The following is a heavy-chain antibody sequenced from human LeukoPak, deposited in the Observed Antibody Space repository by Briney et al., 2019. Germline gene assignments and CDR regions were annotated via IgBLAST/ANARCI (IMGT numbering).Heavy chain of an antibody. CDR1: GFTFSSNW. D-gene: IGHD1-26*01. V-gene: IGHV3-74*01. CDR3: VRDLGGRSGH. CDR2: INEDGSTT. Sequence: GGSLRLSCAASGFTFSSNWMHWVRQAPGKGLVWVSRINEDGSTTNYADFVKGRFTISRDNAKNTLYLQMNSLRAEDTAVYYCVRDLGGRSGHWGQGTLVTVSS. J-gene: IGHJ4*02.